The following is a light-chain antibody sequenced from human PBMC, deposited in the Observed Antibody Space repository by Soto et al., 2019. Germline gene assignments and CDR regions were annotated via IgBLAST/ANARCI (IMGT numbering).Light chain of an antibody. CDR2: DVS. J-gene: IGKJ5*01. Sequence: EIVMTQSPDTLPVSPGERATLTCRAGQGVTTNFAWYQQKSGQPPRLLIYDVSIRATGVPARFSATGSETDFTLTISGLQSGDSAVYFCQQYNNWPFSFGQGTRLEIK. CDR3: QQYNNWPFS. CDR1: QGVTTN. V-gene: IGKV3-15*01.